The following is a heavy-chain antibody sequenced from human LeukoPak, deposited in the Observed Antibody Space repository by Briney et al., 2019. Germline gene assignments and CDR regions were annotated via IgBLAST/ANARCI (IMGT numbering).Heavy chain of an antibody. CDR1: GFKFDDYG. Sequence: GGSLRLSCAASGFKFDDYGMSWVRQAPGKGLEWVSAINWNGGSTGYADSVKGRFTISRDNARNSLYLHMNSLRGEDTALYYCAGSGFSYGFDALDIWGQGTVVTVSS. CDR2: INWNGGST. D-gene: IGHD5-18*01. V-gene: IGHV3-20*04. CDR3: AGSGFSYGFDALDI. J-gene: IGHJ3*02.